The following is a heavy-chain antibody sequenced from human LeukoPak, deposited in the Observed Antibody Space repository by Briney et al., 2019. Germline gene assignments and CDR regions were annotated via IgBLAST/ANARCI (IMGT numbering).Heavy chain of an antibody. CDR3: ARLICSTSCYYYYYYYMDV. D-gene: IGHD2-2*01. CDR2: ICYSGST. CDR1: GGSISSSSYY. V-gene: IGHV4-39*01. Sequence: SETLSLTCTVSGGSISSSSYYWGWIRQPPGKGLEWIGSICYSGSTYYNPSLKSRVTISVDTSKNQFSLKLSSVTAADTAVYYCARLICSTSCYYYYYYYMDVWGKGTTVSVSS. J-gene: IGHJ6*03.